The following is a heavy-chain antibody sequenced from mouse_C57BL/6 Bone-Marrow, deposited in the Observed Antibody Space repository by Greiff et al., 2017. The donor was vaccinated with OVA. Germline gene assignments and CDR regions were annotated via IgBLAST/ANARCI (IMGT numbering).Heavy chain of an antibody. CDR1: GYTFTSYW. D-gene: IGHD1-1*01. CDR2: IDPNSGGT. Sequence: QVQLQQPGAELVKPGASVKLSCKASGYTFTSYWMHWVKQRPGRGLEWTGRIDPNSGGTKYNEKFKSKATLTVDKPSSTAYMQLSSLTSEDSAVYYCARVITTVVRYAMDYWGQGTSVTVAS. CDR3: ARVITTVVRYAMDY. V-gene: IGHV1-72*01. J-gene: IGHJ4*01.